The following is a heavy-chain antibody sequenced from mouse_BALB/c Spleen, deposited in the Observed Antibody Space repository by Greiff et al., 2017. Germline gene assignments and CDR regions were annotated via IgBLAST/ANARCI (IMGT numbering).Heavy chain of an antibody. CDR3: ARGTTVVGGYFDY. CDR2: ISSGSSTI. J-gene: IGHJ2*01. D-gene: IGHD1-1*01. V-gene: IGHV5-17*02. Sequence: EVQLVESGGGLVQPGGSRKLSCAASGFTFSSFGMHWVRQSPEKGLEWVAYISSGSSTICYADTVKGRFTISRDNPKNTLFLQMTSLRSEDTAMYYWARGTTVVGGYFDYWGQGTTLTVSS. CDR1: GFTFSSFG.